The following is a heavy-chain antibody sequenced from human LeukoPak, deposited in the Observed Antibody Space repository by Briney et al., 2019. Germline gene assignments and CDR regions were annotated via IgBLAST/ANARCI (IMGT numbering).Heavy chain of an antibody. CDR2: FDPEDDET. CDR3: ATERGYCSGGTCSYYFDY. D-gene: IGHD2-15*01. Sequence: GASVTVSCKASGYTFTSYGISWVRQAPGKGLEWMGGFDPEDDETIYGQKFQGRVTMTEDTSTDTAYMELSSLRSEDTAVYYCATERGYCSGGTCSYYFDYWGQGTLVTVSS. CDR1: GYTFTSYG. V-gene: IGHV1-24*01. J-gene: IGHJ4*02.